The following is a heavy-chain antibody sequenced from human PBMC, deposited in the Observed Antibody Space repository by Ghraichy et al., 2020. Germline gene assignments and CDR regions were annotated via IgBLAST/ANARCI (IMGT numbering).Heavy chain of an antibody. V-gene: IGHV1-69*13. J-gene: IGHJ4*02. CDR3: AREPSYDFWSGYYPSNSHFDY. D-gene: IGHD3-3*01. CDR2: IIPIFGTA. CDR1: GGTFSSYA. Sequence: SVKVSCKASGGTFSSYAISWVRQAPGQGLEWMGRIIPIFGTANYAQKFQGRVTITADESTSTAYMELSSLRSEDTAVYYCAREPSYDFWSGYYPSNSHFDYWGQGTLVTVSS.